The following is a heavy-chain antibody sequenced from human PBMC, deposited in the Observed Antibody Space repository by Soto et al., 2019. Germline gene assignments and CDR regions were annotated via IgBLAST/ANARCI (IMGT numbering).Heavy chain of an antibody. J-gene: IGHJ5*02. CDR2: IWYDGSNK. CDR3: ARDSPAGGYYPNWFDP. CDR1: GFTFSSYG. Sequence: GGSLRLSCAASGFTFSSYGMHWVRQAPGKGLEWVAVIWYDGSNKYYADSVKGRFTISRDNSKNTLYLQMNSLRAEDTAVYYCARDSPAGGYYPNWFDPWGQGTLVTVSS. D-gene: IGHD3-10*01. V-gene: IGHV3-33*01.